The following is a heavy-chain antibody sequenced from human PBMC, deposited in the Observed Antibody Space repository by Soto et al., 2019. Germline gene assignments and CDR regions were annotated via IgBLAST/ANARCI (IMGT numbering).Heavy chain of an antibody. CDR1: GDSVSSNSAA. J-gene: IGHJ4*02. D-gene: IGHD6-6*01. CDR2: TYYRSKWYN. CDR3: ARNRAGLEYSSPYFDY. Sequence: SQTLSLTCVISGDSVSSNSAAWNWIRQSPSRGLEWLGRTYYRSKWYNDYAVSVKSRITINPDTSKNQFSLQLNSVTPEDTAVYYCARNRAGLEYSSPYFDYWGQGTLVTVSS. V-gene: IGHV6-1*01.